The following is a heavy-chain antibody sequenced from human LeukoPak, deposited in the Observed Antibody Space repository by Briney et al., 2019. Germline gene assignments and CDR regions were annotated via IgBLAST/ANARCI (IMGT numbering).Heavy chain of an antibody. D-gene: IGHD5-24*01. CDR3: ASVRDRDGPPGDY. V-gene: IGHV3-48*02. CDR1: GFTFSSYA. J-gene: IGHJ4*02. Sequence: GGSLRLSCTASGFTFSSYAMNWVRQAPGKGLEWVSYISSSSRTIYYADSVKGRFTISRDNAKNSLYLQMNSLRDEDTAVYYCASVRDRDGPPGDYWGQGTLVTVSS. CDR2: ISSSSRTI.